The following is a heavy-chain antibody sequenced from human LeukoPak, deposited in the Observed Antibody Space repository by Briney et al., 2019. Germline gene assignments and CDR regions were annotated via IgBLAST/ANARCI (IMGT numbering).Heavy chain of an antibody. V-gene: IGHV3-7*03. CDR2: IKQDGSEK. J-gene: IGHJ4*02. CDR1: GFTFSNYW. Sequence: GGSLRLSCAASGFTFSNYWMSWVRQAPGKGLEWVANIKQDGSEKCYVDSVKGRFTISRDNAKNSLYLQMNSLRAEDTALYYCAKDGGLWVSAHWGDSWGRGTLVTVSS. D-gene: IGHD7-27*01. CDR3: AKDGGLWVSAHWGDS.